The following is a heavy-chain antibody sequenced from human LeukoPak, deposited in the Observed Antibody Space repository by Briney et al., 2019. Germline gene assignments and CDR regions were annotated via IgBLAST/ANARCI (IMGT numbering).Heavy chain of an antibody. J-gene: IGHJ4*02. CDR1: GFSFSSYW. D-gene: IGHD6-19*01. CDR2: VNNDGSST. Sequence: GGSLRLSCGASGFSFSSYWMHWVRQAPGKGLIWVSRVNNDGSSTTYADSVEGRFTTSRDNARNTLYLQMNSLRAEDTAVYYCARSSYPYYFDYWGQGTLVTVSS. CDR3: ARSSYPYYFDY. V-gene: IGHV3-74*01.